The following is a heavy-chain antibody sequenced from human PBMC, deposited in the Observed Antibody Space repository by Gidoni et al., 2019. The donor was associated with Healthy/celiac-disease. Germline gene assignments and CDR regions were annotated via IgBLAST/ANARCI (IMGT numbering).Heavy chain of an antibody. CDR2: IYPGDSAT. CDR1: GYSFTSYW. CDR3: ARSDCSGGSCYSGYYYYYGMDV. V-gene: IGHV5-51*01. D-gene: IGHD2-15*01. J-gene: IGHJ6*02. Sequence: EVQLVQSGAEVKTPGDSLKISCKGSGYSFTSYWIVWVRQMPGKGLEWMGIIYPGDSATRYSPSFQGQVTISADKSISTAYLQWSSLKASDTAMYYCARSDCSGGSCYSGYYYYYGMDVWGQGTTVTVSS.